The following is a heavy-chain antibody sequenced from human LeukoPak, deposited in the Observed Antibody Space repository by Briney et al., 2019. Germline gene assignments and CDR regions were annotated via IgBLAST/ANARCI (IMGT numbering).Heavy chain of an antibody. V-gene: IGHV3-15*01. CDR1: GFTFSNAR. CDR3: TPDRPLYDFWSGYYGTYYFDY. CDR2: IKNKTDGGTT. J-gene: IGHJ4*02. D-gene: IGHD3-3*01. Sequence: PGGPLRLSCAASGFTFSNARMSWVRQAPGKGLEWVGRIKNKTDGGTTDSAAPVKDRFTISRDDSKNTLYLQMNSRKTEDTAVYYCTPDRPLYDFWSGYYGTYYFDYWGQGTLVAVSS.